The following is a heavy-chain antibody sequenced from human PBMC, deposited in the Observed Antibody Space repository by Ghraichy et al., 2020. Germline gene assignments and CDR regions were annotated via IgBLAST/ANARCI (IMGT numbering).Heavy chain of an antibody. CDR1: GFTFSSYS. V-gene: IGHV3-48*01. CDR2: ISSGSSTI. Sequence: GGSLRLSCAASGFTFSSYSMNWVRQAPGKGLEWVSYISSGSSTIYYADSVKGRFTISRDNAKNSLYLQMNSLRGEDTAVYYCARDLVGATTECYWGQGTLATVS. J-gene: IGHJ4*02. D-gene: IGHD1-26*01. CDR3: ARDLVGATTECY.